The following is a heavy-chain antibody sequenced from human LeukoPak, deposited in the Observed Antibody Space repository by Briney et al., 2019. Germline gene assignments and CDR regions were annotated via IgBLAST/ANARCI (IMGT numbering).Heavy chain of an antibody. J-gene: IGHJ4*02. Sequence: SETLSLTCAVSGGSISSSNWWSWVRQPPGKGLEWIGEIYHSGSTNYNPSLKSRVTISVDKSKNQFSLKLSSVTAADTAVYYCASGVSSSWYYFDYWGQGTLVTVSS. CDR2: IYHSGST. CDR1: GGSISSSNW. CDR3: ASGVSSSWYYFDY. V-gene: IGHV4-4*02. D-gene: IGHD6-13*01.